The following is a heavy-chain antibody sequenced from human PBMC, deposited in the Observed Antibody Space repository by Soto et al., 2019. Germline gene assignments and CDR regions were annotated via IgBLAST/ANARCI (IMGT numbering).Heavy chain of an antibody. CDR1: GDSISNNKW. CDR2: MHHSGSI. V-gene: IGHV4-4*02. Sequence: SETLSLTCSVSGDSISNNKWWSWVRQPPGKGLEWIGEMHHSGSIHYNASLKSRATLSVDKSRNQFSLQLTSVTAADTAVYYCARAPGYSSSWYYYYGMDVWGQGTTVTVSS. J-gene: IGHJ6*02. D-gene: IGHD6-13*01. CDR3: ARAPGYSSSWYYYYGMDV.